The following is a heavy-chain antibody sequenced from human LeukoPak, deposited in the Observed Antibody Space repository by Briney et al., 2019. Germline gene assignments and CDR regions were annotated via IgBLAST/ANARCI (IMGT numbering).Heavy chain of an antibody. D-gene: IGHD3-10*01. V-gene: IGHV4-38-2*02. CDR3: AREGSGGPISDDAFDI. Sequence: PSETLSLTCAVSGYSIGSGYYWGWIRQPPGKGLEWIGSIYHSGSTYYNPSLKSRVTISVDTSKNQFSLKLSSVTAADTAVYYCAREGSGGPISDDAFDIWGQGTMVTVSS. CDR1: GYSIGSGYY. J-gene: IGHJ3*02. CDR2: IYHSGST.